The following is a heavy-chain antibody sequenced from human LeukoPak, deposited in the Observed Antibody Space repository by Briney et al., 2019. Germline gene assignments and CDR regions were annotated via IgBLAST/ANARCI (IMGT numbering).Heavy chain of an antibody. Sequence: SETLSLTCTVSGGSVSGGSYYWSWIRQPPGKGLEWIGTIYNSGGTHYNPSLKSRVTISVDTSKNQLSPKLSSVTAADTAVYYCARHHSSGWYDWFDPWGRGTLVTVSS. V-gene: IGHV4-39*01. CDR1: GGSVSGGSYY. CDR3: ARHHSSGWYDWFDP. J-gene: IGHJ5*02. CDR2: IYNSGGT. D-gene: IGHD6-19*01.